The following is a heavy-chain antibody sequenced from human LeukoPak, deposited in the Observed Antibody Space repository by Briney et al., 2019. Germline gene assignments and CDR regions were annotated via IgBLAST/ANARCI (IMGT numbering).Heavy chain of an antibody. CDR3: ATLPGYSSSWSRWGYYFDY. CDR1: GGSFIGYY. CDR2: INHSGST. J-gene: IGHJ4*02. V-gene: IGHV4-34*01. Sequence: SETLSLTCAVYGGSFIGYYWSWIRQPPGKGLEWIGEINHSGSTNYNPSLKSRVTISVDTSKNQFSLKLSSVTAADTAVYYCATLPGYSSSWSRWGYYFDYWGQGTLVTVSS. D-gene: IGHD6-13*01.